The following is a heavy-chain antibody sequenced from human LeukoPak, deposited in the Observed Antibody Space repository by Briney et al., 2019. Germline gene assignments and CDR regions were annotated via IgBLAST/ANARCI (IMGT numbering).Heavy chain of an antibody. Sequence: PGGSLRLSCAASGFTFSSYGIHWVRQAPGKGLEWVALISYDGSNKYYADSVKGRFTISRDNSKNTLYLQMNSLRAEDTAVYYCVPQLVHGFDYWGQGTLVTVSS. V-gene: IGHV3-30*03. D-gene: IGHD6-6*01. J-gene: IGHJ4*02. CDR1: GFTFSSYG. CDR2: ISYDGSNK. CDR3: VPQLVHGFDY.